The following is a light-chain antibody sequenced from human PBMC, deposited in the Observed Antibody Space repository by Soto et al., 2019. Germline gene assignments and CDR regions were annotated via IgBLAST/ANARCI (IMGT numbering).Light chain of an antibody. Sequence: TQSPATLSVSPGRTATLVCRASQSVSTKLAWYQQKPRQAPRLLINGASTRATGVPDRFSGSGCGTDFTPTISNLEPEDFAVYYCQQHSHWPPWTFGQGTKVDI. CDR3: QQHSHWPPWT. CDR2: GAS. V-gene: IGKV3-11*01. CDR1: QSVSTK. J-gene: IGKJ1*01.